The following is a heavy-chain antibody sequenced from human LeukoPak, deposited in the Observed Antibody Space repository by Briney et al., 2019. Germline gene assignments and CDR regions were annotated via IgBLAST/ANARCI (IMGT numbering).Heavy chain of an antibody. Sequence: GGSLRLSCAASGFTFSSYWMSWVRQAPGKGLEWVSAISGSGGSTYYADSVKGRFTISRDNSKNTLYLQMNSLRAEDTAVYYCAKVSGCSSTSCYWVSWFDPWGQGTLVTVSS. J-gene: IGHJ5*02. CDR2: ISGSGGST. CDR3: AKVSGCSSTSCYWVSWFDP. D-gene: IGHD2-2*01. CDR1: GFTFSSYW. V-gene: IGHV3-23*01.